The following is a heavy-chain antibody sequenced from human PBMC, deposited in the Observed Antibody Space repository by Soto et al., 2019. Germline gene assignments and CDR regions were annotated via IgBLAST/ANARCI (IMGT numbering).Heavy chain of an antibody. CDR3: ARLGGYCSSNNCYGYYGMDV. J-gene: IGHJ6*02. D-gene: IGHD2-2*01. V-gene: IGHV3-33*01. CDR2: IWYDGSNK. Sequence: SGFTFNSYAMHWVRQAPGKGLEWVALIWYDGSNKYHADSVKGRFTISGDNSRNTLYLQMNSLRAEDTAVYYCARLGGYCSSNNCYGYYGMDVWGQGTTVTVSS. CDR1: GFTFNSYA.